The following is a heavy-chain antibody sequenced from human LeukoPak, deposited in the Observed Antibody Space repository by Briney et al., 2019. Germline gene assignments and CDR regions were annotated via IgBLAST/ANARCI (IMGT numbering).Heavy chain of an antibody. J-gene: IGHJ3*02. CDR3: ARGPHAFDI. Sequence: GGCLRLSCAASGFTFNGYWMSWVRQAPGKGLEWVANIREDGSAQYYVGSVKGRFTISRDNAKNSLYLQMNSLRAEDTAVYYCARGPHAFDIWGQGTMVTVSS. CDR2: IREDGSAQ. CDR1: GFTFNGYW. V-gene: IGHV3-7*01.